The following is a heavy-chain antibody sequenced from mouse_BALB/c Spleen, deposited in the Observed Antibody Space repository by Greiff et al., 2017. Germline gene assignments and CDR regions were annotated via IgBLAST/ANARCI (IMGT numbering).Heavy chain of an antibody. CDR2: ISSGSSTI. V-gene: IGHV5-17*02. D-gene: IGHD2-3*01. CDR3: ARYDGYRLYAMDY. Sequence: EVMLVESGGGLVQPGGSRKLSCAASGFTFSSFGMHWVRQAPEKGLEWVAYISSGSSTIYYADTVKGRFTISRDNPKNTLFLQMTSLRSEDTAMYYCARYDGYRLYAMDYWGQGTSVTVSS. J-gene: IGHJ4*01. CDR1: GFTFSSFG.